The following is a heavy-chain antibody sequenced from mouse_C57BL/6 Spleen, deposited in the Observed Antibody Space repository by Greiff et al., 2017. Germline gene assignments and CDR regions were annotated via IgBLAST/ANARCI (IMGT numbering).Heavy chain of an antibody. CDR1: GFTFSDYG. J-gene: IGHJ2*01. CDR2: ISSGSSTI. V-gene: IGHV5-17*01. Sequence: EVKVVESGGGLVKPGGSLKLSCAASGFTFSDYGMHWVRQAPEKGLAWVAYISSGSSTIYYADTVKGRFTISRDNAKNTLFLQMTSLRSEDTAMYYCARSYYGSSYFDYWGQGTTLTVSS. D-gene: IGHD1-1*01. CDR3: ARSYYGSSYFDY.